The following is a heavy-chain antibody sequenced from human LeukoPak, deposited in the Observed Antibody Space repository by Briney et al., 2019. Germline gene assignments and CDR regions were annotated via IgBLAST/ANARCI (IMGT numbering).Heavy chain of an antibody. CDR1: GRSLSSYY. Sequence: SETLSLTCTVSGRSLSSYYSSWLRQPPGKGLEWLGYIYYSGSTNYNPSLKSRVTISLDTSKNQFSLKLSSVTAADTAVYYCARGSGTINYYYMDVWGKGTTVTVSS. D-gene: IGHD1-7*01. CDR3: ARGSGTINYYYMDV. CDR2: IYYSGST. V-gene: IGHV4-59*01. J-gene: IGHJ6*03.